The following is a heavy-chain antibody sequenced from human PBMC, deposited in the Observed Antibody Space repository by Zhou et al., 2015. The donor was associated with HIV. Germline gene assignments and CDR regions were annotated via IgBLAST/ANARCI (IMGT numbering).Heavy chain of an antibody. D-gene: IGHD3-3*01. V-gene: IGHV1-69*01. CDR2: IIPIFGTA. Sequence: QVQLVQSGAEVKKPGSSVKVSCKASGGTFSSYAISWVRQAPGQGLEWMGGIIPIFGTANYAQKFQGRVTITADESTSTAYMELSSLRSEDTAVYYCARAKGITIFGVVITAWGYYYYMDVWGKGTTVTVSS. CDR3: ARAKGITIFGVVITAWGYYYYMDV. CDR1: GGTFSSYA. J-gene: IGHJ6*03.